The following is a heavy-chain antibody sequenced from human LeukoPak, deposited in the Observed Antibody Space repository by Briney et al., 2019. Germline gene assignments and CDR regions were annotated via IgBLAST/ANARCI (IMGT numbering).Heavy chain of an antibody. Sequence: GGSLRLSCAASGNYWMHWVRQAPGKGLVWVSHINSDGSWTSYADSVKGRFTTSKDNAKNTVYLQMNNLRAEDTAVYYCVSFYETYWGRGTQVTVSS. CDR3: VSFYETY. J-gene: IGHJ4*02. D-gene: IGHD2-2*01. CDR1: GNYW. V-gene: IGHV3-74*01. CDR2: INSDGSWT.